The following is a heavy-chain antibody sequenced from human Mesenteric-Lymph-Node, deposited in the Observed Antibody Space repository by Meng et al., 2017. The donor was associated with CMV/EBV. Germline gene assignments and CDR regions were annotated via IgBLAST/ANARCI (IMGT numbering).Heavy chain of an antibody. CDR1: GFTFSSYA. CDR2: ISGSGGST. J-gene: IGHJ4*02. V-gene: IGHV3-23*01. CDR3: AKDTYYDFWSGYYLGAFDY. D-gene: IGHD3-3*01. Sequence: GESLKISCAASGFTFSSYAMSWVRQAPGKGLEWVSAISGSGGSTYYADSVKGRFTISRDNSKNTLYLQMNSLRAEDTAVYYCAKDTYYDFWSGYYLGAFDYWGQGTLVTVSS.